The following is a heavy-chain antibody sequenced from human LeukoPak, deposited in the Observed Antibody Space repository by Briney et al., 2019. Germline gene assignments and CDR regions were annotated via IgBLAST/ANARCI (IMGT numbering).Heavy chain of an antibody. Sequence: SVKVSCKASGGTFISYAISWVRQAPGQGLEWMGRIIPIFGRANYAQKFQGRVTITTDESTSTAYMELSSLRSEDTAVYYCAREPAGPLELRSRRAFDIWGQGTMVTVSS. CDR3: AREPAGPLELRSRRAFDI. CDR2: IIPIFGRA. V-gene: IGHV1-69*05. CDR1: GGTFISYA. J-gene: IGHJ3*02. D-gene: IGHD1-7*01.